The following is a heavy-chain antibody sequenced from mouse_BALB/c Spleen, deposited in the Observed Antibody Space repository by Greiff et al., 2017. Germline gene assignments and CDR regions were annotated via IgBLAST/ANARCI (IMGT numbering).Heavy chain of an antibody. D-gene: IGHD1-1*01. J-gene: IGHJ2*01. CDR3: ARSEGYYYGSSWGDY. CDR2: ISYSGST. V-gene: IGHV3-2*02. Sequence: EVKLVESGPGLVKPSQSLSLTCTVTGYSITSDYAWNWIRQFPGNKLEWMGYISYSGSTSYNPSLKSRISITRDTSKNQFFLQLNSVTTEDTATYYCARSEGYYYGSSWGDYWGQGTTLTVSS. CDR1: GYSITSDYA.